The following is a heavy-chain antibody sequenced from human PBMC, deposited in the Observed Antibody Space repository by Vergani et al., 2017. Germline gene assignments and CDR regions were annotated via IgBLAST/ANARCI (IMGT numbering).Heavy chain of an antibody. CDR1: GFTFSSYS. J-gene: IGHJ4*02. CDR2: ISSSSSYI. D-gene: IGHD3-10*01. V-gene: IGHV3-21*01. CDR3: AREVLGDLDDY. Sequence: EVQLVESGGGLVKPGGSLRLSCAASGFTFSSYSMNWVRQAPGKWLEWVSSISSSSSYIYYADSVKGRFTISRDNAKNSLYLQMNSLRAEDTAVYYCAREVLGDLDDYWGQGTLVTVSS.